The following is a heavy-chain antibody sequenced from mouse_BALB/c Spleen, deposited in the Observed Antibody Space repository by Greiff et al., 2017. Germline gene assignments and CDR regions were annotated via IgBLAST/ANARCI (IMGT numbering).Heavy chain of an antibody. J-gene: IGHJ1*01. CDR1: GFTFSDYY. D-gene: IGHD2-2*01. CDR3: ARDRGLRLNWYFDV. Sequence: EVQLVESGGGLVKPGGSLKLSCAASGFTFSDYYMYWVRQTPEKRLEWVATISDGGSYTYYPDSVKGRFTISRDNAKNNLYLQMSSLKSEDTAMYYCARDRGLRLNWYFDVWGAGTTVTVSS. V-gene: IGHV5-4*02. CDR2: ISDGGSYT.